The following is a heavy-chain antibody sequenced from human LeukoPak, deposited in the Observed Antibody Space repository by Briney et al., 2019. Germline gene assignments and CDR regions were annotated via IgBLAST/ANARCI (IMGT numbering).Heavy chain of an antibody. J-gene: IGHJ5*02. CDR3: ARSSPGGWFDP. V-gene: IGHV4-34*01. CDR1: GGSFSGYY. Sequence: SETLSLTCAVYGGSFSGYYWSWIRQPPGKGLEWIGEINHGGSANYNPSLKSRVTISVDTSKHQFSLKLSSVTAADTAVYYCARSSPGGWFDPWGQGTLVTVSS. CDR2: INHGGSA. D-gene: IGHD2-15*01.